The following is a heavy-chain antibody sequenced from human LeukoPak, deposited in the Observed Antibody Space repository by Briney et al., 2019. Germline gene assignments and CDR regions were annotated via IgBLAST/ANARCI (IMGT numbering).Heavy chain of an antibody. V-gene: IGHV4-59*01. J-gene: IGHJ5*02. CDR3: ARVGILRFPSNWFDP. D-gene: IGHD3-3*01. CDR1: GASIISYY. Sequence: SETLSLTCTVSGASIISYYWSWIRQPPGKGLEWIGYIYYSGSTRYNPSLKSRVTISVDTSKNQFSLKLSSVTAADTAVYYCARVGILRFPSNWFDPWGQGTLVTVSS. CDR2: IYYSGST.